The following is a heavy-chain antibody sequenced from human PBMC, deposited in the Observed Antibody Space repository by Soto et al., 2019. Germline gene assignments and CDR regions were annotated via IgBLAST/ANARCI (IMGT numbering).Heavy chain of an antibody. CDR1: GGSINNYY. CDR2: VYYTGST. D-gene: IGHD7-27*01. J-gene: IGHJ4*02. CDR3: AKNWNWGSLVH. V-gene: IGHV4-59*08. Sequence: TSETLSLTCTVSGGSINNYYWTWIRQSPGRGLEWIGYVYYTGSTDYNPSLKSRVTISVDTPKNQFSLKLSSVTAADTAVYYCAKNWNWGSLVHWGQGTLVTVSS.